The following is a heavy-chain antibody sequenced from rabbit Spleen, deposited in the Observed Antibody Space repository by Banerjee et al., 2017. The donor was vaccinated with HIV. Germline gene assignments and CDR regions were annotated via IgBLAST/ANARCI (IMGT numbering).Heavy chain of an antibody. CDR2: ISLGSGDKT. CDR1: GFDLSIYPY. Sequence: QEQLVESGGGLVKPGASLTLTCTASGFDLSIYPYMCWVRQAPGKGLEWSACISLGSGDKTYYASWAKGRFTISRTSSTTVTLQMNSLTAADTATYFCARDRGSGWGDAIDPWGPGTLVTVS. V-gene: IGHV1S45*01. D-gene: IGHD4-1*01. J-gene: IGHJ2*01. CDR3: ARDRGSGWGDAIDP.